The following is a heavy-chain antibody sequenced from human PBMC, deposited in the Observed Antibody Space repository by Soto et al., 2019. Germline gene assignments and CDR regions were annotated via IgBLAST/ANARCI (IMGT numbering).Heavy chain of an antibody. CDR2: SAPEEGEP. CDR3: AADRKIVGTIGAFDF. Sequence: GASVKVSCKVAKNTLTELTIDWLRQAPGKGLEWMGRSAPEEGEPIYPQKFQGRVSMTEDPSTDTAYMELTSLRFEDTAVYFCAADRKIVGTIGAFDFWGQGTQVTVSS. D-gene: IGHD1-26*01. CDR1: KNTLTELT. J-gene: IGHJ4*02. V-gene: IGHV1-24*01.